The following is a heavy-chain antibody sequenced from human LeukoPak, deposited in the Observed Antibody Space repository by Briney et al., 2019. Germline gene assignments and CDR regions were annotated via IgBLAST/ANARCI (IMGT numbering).Heavy chain of an antibody. V-gene: IGHV1-69*13. D-gene: IGHD6-19*01. J-gene: IGHJ6*03. Sequence: SVKVSCKSSGYTFSDYYIHWVRQPPGQGLEWMGGIIPIFGTANYAQKFQGRVTITADESTSTAYMELSSLRSEDTAVYYCARAEYSSGWSDYYYYYMDVWGKGTTVTVSS. CDR2: IIPIFGTA. CDR1: GYTFSDYY. CDR3: ARAEYSSGWSDYYYYYMDV.